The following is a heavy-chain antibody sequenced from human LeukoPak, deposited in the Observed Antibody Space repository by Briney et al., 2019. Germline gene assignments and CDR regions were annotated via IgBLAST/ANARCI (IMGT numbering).Heavy chain of an antibody. D-gene: IGHD5-24*01. CDR3: ARLKRWLQPLNYYYYYYMDV. V-gene: IGHV4-34*01. CDR1: GGSFSDYY. CDR2: INHSGNI. Sequence: PSETLSLTCAVYGGSFSDYYWGWIRQPPGKGLEWIGEINHSGNINYNPSLKSRVTISVDTPKNQISLRLSSVTAADTAVYYCARLKRWLQPLNYYYYYYMDVWGKGTTVTVSS. J-gene: IGHJ6*03.